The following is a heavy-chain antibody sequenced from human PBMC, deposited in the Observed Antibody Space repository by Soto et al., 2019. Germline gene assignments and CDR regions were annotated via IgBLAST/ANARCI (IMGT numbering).Heavy chain of an antibody. D-gene: IGHD3-16*02. J-gene: IGHJ2*01. CDR1: GASISSGGYY. Sequence: QVQLQESGPGLVKPSQTLSLTCTVSGASISSGGYYWGWIRQHPGKGLEWIGFIYYIGTSYYNPYLESRITLSVDTSKNHFSLNLSPVTAAYTAVYYCARVLRDVLSDRYYWYFDLWGRGTLVTVSS. CDR3: ARVLRDVLSDRYYWYFDL. CDR2: IYYIGTS. V-gene: IGHV4-31*03.